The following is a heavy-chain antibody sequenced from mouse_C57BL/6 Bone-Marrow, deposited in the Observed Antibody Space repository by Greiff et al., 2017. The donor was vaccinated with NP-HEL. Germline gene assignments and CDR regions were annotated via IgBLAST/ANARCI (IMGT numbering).Heavy chain of an antibody. J-gene: IGHJ2*01. CDR1: GYTFTSYT. V-gene: IGHV1-4*01. D-gene: IGHD2-4*01. Sequence: QVQLQQSGAELARPGASVKMSCKASGYTFTSYTMHWVKQRPGQGLEWIGYINPSSGYTKYNQKFKDKATLTADKSSSTAYMQLSSLTSEDSAVYYCARSGATMITTCHFDYWGQGTTLTVSS. CDR2: INPSSGYT. CDR3: ARSGATMITTCHFDY.